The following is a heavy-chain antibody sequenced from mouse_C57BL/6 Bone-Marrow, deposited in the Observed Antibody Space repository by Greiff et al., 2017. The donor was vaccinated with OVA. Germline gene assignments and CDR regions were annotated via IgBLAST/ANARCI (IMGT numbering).Heavy chain of an antibody. D-gene: IGHD6-2*01. J-gene: IGHJ4*01. Sequence: EVKLQESGGGLVQPGGSLKLSCAASGFTFSDYGMAWVRQAPRKGPEWVAFISNLAYSIYYADTVTGRFTISRENAKNTLYLEMSSLRSEDTAMYYCARRGGLPHAMDYWGQGTSVTVSS. CDR1: GFTFSDYG. CDR3: ARRGGLPHAMDY. CDR2: ISNLAYSI. V-gene: IGHV5-15*01.